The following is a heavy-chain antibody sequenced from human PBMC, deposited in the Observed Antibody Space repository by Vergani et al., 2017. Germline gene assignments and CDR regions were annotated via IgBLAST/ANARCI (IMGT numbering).Heavy chain of an antibody. CDR3: AKSGYSGYDFDY. V-gene: IGHV3-7*01. J-gene: IGHJ4*02. Sequence: EVQLVETGGGLIQPGGSLRLSCAASGFTVSSNYMSWVRQAPGKGLEWVANIKQDGSEKYYADSVKGRFTISRDNSKNTLYLQMNSLRAEDTAVYYCAKSGYSGYDFDYWGQGTLVTVSS. CDR1: GFTVSSNY. D-gene: IGHD5-12*01. CDR2: IKQDGSEK.